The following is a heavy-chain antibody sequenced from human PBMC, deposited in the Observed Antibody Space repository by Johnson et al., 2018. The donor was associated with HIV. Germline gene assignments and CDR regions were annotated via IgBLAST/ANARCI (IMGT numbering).Heavy chain of an antibody. CDR3: ARGSRYTHDNDDVYLLQAFDI. J-gene: IGHJ3*02. Sequence: MQLVESGGGVVQPGRSLRLSCAASGFTFSSYAMHWVRQAPAKGLEWVAVISYDGSDKYYAASAKGRFSISRDSSKNTLYLQMNTLRADDTAVYYCARGSRYTHDNDDVYLLQAFDIWGQGTMVTVSS. CDR1: GFTFSSYA. V-gene: IGHV3-30*04. D-gene: IGHD3-16*01. CDR2: ISYDGSDK.